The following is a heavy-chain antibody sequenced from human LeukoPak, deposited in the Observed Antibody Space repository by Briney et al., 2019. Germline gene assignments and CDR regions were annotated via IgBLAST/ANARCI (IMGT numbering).Heavy chain of an antibody. Sequence: SETLSLTCTVSGGSISSYYWSWIRQPPGKGLEWIGYIYYSGSTNYNPSLKSRVTISVDTSKNQFSLKLSSVPAADTAVYYCARVFGVIDAFDIWGQGTMVTVSS. V-gene: IGHV4-59*01. CDR1: GGSISSYY. D-gene: IGHD3-3*01. CDR2: IYYSGST. J-gene: IGHJ3*02. CDR3: ARVFGVIDAFDI.